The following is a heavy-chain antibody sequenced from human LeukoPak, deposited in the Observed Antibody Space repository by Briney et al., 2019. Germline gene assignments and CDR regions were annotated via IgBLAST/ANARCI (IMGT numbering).Heavy chain of an antibody. V-gene: IGHV3-48*01. J-gene: IGHJ4*02. CDR1: GFTFSSYS. CDR2: ISGSSSTI. Sequence: GGSLRLSCAASGFTFSSYSLNWVRQAPGKGLQWVSYISGSSSTIFYADSVKGRFTISRDNAKNSLHLQMNSLRTEDTALYYCAKDIGDGYNFGFDYWGQGTLVTVSS. CDR3: AKDIGDGYNFGFDY. D-gene: IGHD5-24*01.